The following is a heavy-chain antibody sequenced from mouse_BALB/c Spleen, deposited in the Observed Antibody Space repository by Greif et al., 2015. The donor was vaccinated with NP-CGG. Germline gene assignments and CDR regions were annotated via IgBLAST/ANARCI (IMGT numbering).Heavy chain of an antibody. Sequence: ESGPGLVKPSQSLSLTCTVTGYSITSDYAWNLIRQFSGNKLEWMGYISYSGSTSYNPSLKSRISITRDTSKNQFFLQLNSVTTEDTATYYCARGGLGDYAMDYWGQGTSVTVPS. CDR1: GYSITSDYA. CDR2: ISYSGST. V-gene: IGHV3-2*02. J-gene: IGHJ4*01. D-gene: IGHD2-4*01. CDR3: ARGGLGDYAMDY.